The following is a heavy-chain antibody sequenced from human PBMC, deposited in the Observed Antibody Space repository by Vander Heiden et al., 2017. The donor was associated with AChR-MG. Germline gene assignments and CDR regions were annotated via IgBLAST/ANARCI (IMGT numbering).Heavy chain of an antibody. CDR2: ITPSNGGT. D-gene: IGHD2-2*01. V-gene: IGHV1-2*02. CDR1: GYTFTGYY. Sequence: VQLVPSGAEVKKPGASVKVSCRASGYTFTGYYIHWVRQGPGQVLEWLGWITPSNGGTHYAQKFQAGVNMTSDTSTTTAYLELTGLASADSAVYYCARGTRYGTPDYWGQGTLVTVSS. J-gene: IGHJ4*02. CDR3: ARGTRYGTPDY.